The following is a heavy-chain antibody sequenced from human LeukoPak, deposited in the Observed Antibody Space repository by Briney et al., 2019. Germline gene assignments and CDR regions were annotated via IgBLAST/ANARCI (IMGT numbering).Heavy chain of an antibody. V-gene: IGHV5-51*01. CDR1: GYSFTSYW. D-gene: IGHD4-23*01. CDR2: IYPGDSDT. CDR3: AIAYGGNSQFGYYFDY. Sequence: GESLQISCKGSGYSFTSYWIGWVRQMPGKGLEWMGIIYPGDSDTRYSPSFQGQVTISADKSISTAYLQWSSLKASDTAMYYCAIAYGGNSQFGYYFDYWGQGTLVTVSS. J-gene: IGHJ4*02.